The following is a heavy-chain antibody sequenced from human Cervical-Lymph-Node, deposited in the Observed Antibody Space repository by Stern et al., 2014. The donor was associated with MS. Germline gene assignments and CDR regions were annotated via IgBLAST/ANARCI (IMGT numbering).Heavy chain of an antibody. J-gene: IGHJ4*02. Sequence: VHLVESGSELRKPGASVKVSCKASGYSFNRYAVTWVRQAPGQGLEWLGWINTNTGNTTYAQGFTGRFVFSLDTSVSTTYLHISSLKAEDTAVYYCARDLRDISGYYLDSWGQGSLVTVSS. CDR2: INTNTGNT. CDR1: GYSFNRYA. V-gene: IGHV7-4-1*02. D-gene: IGHD3-22*01. CDR3: ARDLRDISGYYLDS.